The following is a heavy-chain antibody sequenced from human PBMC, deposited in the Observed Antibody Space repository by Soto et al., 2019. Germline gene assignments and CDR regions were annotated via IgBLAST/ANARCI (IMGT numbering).Heavy chain of an antibody. J-gene: IGHJ3*02. Sequence: SETLALTCSVSGGSISSYYWSWIRQPPGKGLEWIGYIYYSGSTNYDPSLKSRVTISVDTSKNQFSLKLSSVTAADTAMYYCARHDYGYCSGGSCPRPDAFDIWGQGTMVTVS. CDR1: GGSISSYY. CDR2: IYYSGST. V-gene: IGHV4-59*08. CDR3: ARHDYGYCSGGSCPRPDAFDI. D-gene: IGHD2-15*01.